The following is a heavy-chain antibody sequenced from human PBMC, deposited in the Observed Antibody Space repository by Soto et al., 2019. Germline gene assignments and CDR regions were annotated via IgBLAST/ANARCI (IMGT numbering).Heavy chain of an antibody. J-gene: IGHJ4*02. CDR1: GFTFSSYS. CDR3: ARVKRYSSSPGSLDY. Sequence: GGSLRLSCAASGFTFSSYSMNWVRQAPGKGLEWVSSISSSSSYIYYADSVKGRFTISRDNAKNSLYLQMNSLRAEDTAVYYCARVKRYSSSPGSLDYWGQGTLVTVSS. V-gene: IGHV3-21*01. CDR2: ISSSSSYI. D-gene: IGHD6-6*01.